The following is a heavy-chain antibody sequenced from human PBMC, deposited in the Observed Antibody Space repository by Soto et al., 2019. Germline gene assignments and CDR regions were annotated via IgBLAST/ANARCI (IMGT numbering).Heavy chain of an antibody. V-gene: IGHV4-34*01. D-gene: IGHD5-12*01. CDR2: INHSGST. CDR3: AQSRDGYNPFDS. Sequence: SGTLSLTCDVDGGSISGYIWTRIRQTPGKGLQWIGQINHSGSTNYNPSLKSRVTISVDTSKKQLSLKLSSVTAADTAVYYCAQSRDGYNPFDSWRQGTLVTVSS. CDR1: GGSISGYI. J-gene: IGHJ4*02.